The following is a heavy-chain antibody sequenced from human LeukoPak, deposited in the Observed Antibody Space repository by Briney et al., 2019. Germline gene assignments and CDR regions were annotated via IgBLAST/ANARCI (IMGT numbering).Heavy chain of an antibody. CDR3: ARCTNYDSSGYPDY. D-gene: IGHD3-22*01. V-gene: IGHV3-20*04. J-gene: IGHJ4*02. Sequence: PGRSLRLSCTTSGFTFGDHAMGWVRQAPGKGLEWVSGINWNGGSTGYADSVKGRFTISRDNAKNSLYLQMNSLRAEDTALYYCARCTNYDSSGYPDYWGQGTLVTVSS. CDR2: INWNGGST. CDR1: GFTFGDHA.